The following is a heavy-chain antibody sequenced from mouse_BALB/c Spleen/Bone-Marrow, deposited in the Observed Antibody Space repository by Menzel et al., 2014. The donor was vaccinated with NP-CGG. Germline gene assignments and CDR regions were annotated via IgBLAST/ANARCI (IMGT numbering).Heavy chain of an antibody. V-gene: IGHV4-1*02. CDR2: INPDSSTI. Sequence: VQLKESGGGLVQPGGPLKLSCEASGFDFTRYWMSWVRQAPGKGLEWIGKINPDSSTINYTPSLKDKSIISRDNSTSTVYLQMSKMTSEDTAVYYCARHGYYAMDYWGQGTSATVSS. J-gene: IGHJ4*01. CDR1: GFDFTRYW. CDR3: ARHGYYAMDY.